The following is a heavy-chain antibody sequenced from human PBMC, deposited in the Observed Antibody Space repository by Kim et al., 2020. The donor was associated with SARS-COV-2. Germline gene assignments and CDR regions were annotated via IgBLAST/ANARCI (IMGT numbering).Heavy chain of an antibody. Sequence: NPSLKSRVTISVDKSKNQFALKLSSVTAADTAVYYCASGSGSYSPDAFDIWGQGTMVTVSS. J-gene: IGHJ3*02. V-gene: IGHV4-4*02. D-gene: IGHD1-26*01. CDR3: ASGSGSYSPDAFDI.